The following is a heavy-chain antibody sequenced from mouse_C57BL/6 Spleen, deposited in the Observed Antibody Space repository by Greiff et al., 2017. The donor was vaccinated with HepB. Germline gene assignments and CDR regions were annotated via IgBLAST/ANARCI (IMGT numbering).Heavy chain of an antibody. D-gene: IGHD1-1*01. Sequence: QVQLKQPGAELVKPGASVKVSCKASGYTFTSYWMHWVKQRPGQGLEWIGRIHPSDSDTNYNQKFKGKATLTVDKSSSTAYMQLSSLTSEDSAVYYCAIGDYYGSSGFAYWGQGTLVTVSA. CDR2: IHPSDSDT. J-gene: IGHJ3*01. V-gene: IGHV1-74*01. CDR1: GYTFTSYW. CDR3: AIGDYYGSSGFAY.